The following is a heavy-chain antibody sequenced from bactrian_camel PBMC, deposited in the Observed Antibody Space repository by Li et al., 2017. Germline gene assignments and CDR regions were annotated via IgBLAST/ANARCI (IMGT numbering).Heavy chain of an antibody. J-gene: IGHJ6*01. Sequence: HVQLVESGGGSVQAGGSLKLSCTSSGSIFSMCAMAWYRQAPGKERELVGSITSDGTTTYTDSVKGRVTISQDYAKNTMYLQMNSLTPGDTAMYYCTARYEFGLGACRGVGGLGFWGQGTQVTVS. CDR1: GSIFSMCA. D-gene: IGHD1*01. V-gene: IGHV3S53*01. CDR2: ITSDGTT. CDR3: TARYEFGLGACRGVGGLGF.